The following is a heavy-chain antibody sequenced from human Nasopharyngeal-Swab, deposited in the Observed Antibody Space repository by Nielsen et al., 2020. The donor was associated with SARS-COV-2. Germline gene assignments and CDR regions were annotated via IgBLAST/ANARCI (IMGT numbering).Heavy chain of an antibody. Sequence: WIRQPPGKGLEWIGTIYYSGSPYYSASLKSRVTISVDTSMNQFSMKLSSVTAADTAVYYCARHKEEWHIPGYMDVWGKGTTVTVSS. CDR3: ARHKEEWHIPGYMDV. D-gene: IGHD3-3*01. V-gene: IGHV4-39*01. J-gene: IGHJ6*03. CDR2: IYYSGSP.